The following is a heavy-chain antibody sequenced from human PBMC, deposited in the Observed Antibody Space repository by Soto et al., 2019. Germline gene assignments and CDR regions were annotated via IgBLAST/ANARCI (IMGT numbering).Heavy chain of an antibody. Sequence: EVQLVESGGGLVQPGRSLRLSCAASGFTFDDYAMHWVRQAPGKGLEWVSGISWNSGSIGYADSVKGRFTISRDNAKHSLYLQMNSLRAEGTALYYCAKGRYSGGGWEDAFDIWGQGTMVTVSS. D-gene: IGHD6-19*01. J-gene: IGHJ3*02. CDR3: AKGRYSGGGWEDAFDI. CDR2: ISWNSGSI. CDR1: GFTFDDYA. V-gene: IGHV3-9*01.